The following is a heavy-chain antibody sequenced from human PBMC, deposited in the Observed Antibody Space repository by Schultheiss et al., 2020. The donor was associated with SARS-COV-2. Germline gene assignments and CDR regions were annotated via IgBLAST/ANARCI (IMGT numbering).Heavy chain of an antibody. V-gene: IGHV3-9*01. CDR1: GFTFSSYS. Sequence: SLKISCAASGFTFSSYSMNWVRQAPGKGLEWVSGISWNSGSIGYADSVKGRFTISRDNAKNSLYLQMNSLRAEDTALYYCAKDMVQLLFEGIDYWGQGTLVTVSS. D-gene: IGHD2-2*01. CDR3: AKDMVQLLFEGIDY. J-gene: IGHJ4*02. CDR2: ISWNSGSI.